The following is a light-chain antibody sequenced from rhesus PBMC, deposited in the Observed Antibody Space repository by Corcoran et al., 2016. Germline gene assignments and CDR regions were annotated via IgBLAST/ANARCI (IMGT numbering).Light chain of an antibody. CDR1: QVITND. CDR2: EAS. J-gene: IGKJ4*01. V-gene: IGKV1-25*01. Sequence: DIQMTQSPSSLSASVGDRVTITCRASQVITNDLAWYQQKPGETPKLLIYEASSLQSGIPSRFSGTGSGTDFTLTIIRLQPEDFATYYCQHYYSIPLTFGGGTKVEIK. CDR3: QHYYSIPLT.